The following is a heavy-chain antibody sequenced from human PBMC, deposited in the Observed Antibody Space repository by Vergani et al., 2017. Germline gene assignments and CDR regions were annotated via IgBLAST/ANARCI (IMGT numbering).Heavy chain of an antibody. J-gene: IGHJ6*02. D-gene: IGHD1-14*01. CDR3: ARGGGRNYYYGMDV. Sequence: QVQLQQWGAGLLKPSETLSLTCAVYGGSFSGYYWSWIRKPPGKGLEWIGEINHSGSTNYNPSLKSRVTISVDTSKNQFSLKLSSVTAADTAVYYCARGGGRNYYYGMDVWGQGTTVTVSS. CDR1: GGSFSGYY. V-gene: IGHV4-34*01. CDR2: INHSGST.